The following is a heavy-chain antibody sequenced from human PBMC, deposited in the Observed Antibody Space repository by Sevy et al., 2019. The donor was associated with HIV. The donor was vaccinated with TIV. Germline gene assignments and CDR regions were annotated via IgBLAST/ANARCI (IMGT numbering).Heavy chain of an antibody. CDR2: FYYNGRT. D-gene: IGHD2-15*01. CDR3: ANCSPDYYYAMDV. CDR1: GGSIGNLY. V-gene: IGHV4-59*11. Sequence: SETLSLTCTVSGGSIGNLYWSWIRQPPGKGLEWIGYFYYNGRTNYNPPLKSRVTISVDTSKNQFSLKLSSVTAADAAVYYCANCSPDYYYAMDVWGQGTTVTVSS. J-gene: IGHJ6*02.